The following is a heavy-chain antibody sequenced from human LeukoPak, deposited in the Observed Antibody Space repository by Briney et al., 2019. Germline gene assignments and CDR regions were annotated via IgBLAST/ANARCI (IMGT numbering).Heavy chain of an antibody. CDR3: ARDLLRFGELWENWFDP. CDR1: GFTFDDYG. V-gene: IGHV3-20*04. CDR2: INWSGGST. Sequence: GGSLRLSCAASGFTFDDYGMNWVRQAPGKGLEWVSGINWSGGSTGYTDSVKGRFTISRDNAKNSLYLQVNSLRAEDTALYYCARDLLRFGELWENWFDPWGQGTLVTVSS. J-gene: IGHJ5*02. D-gene: IGHD3-10*01.